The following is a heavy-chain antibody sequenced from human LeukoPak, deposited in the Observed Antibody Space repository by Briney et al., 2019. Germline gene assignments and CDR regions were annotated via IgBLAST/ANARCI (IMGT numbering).Heavy chain of an antibody. CDR3: ARGPLQTIPTSKIVVYYYPFDY. D-gene: IGHD3-22*01. CDR1: GFTFDDYA. Sequence: GRSLRLSCAASGFTFDDYAMHWVRQAPGKGLEWVSGINWNGGGTGYADSVKGRFTISRENAKNSLYLQMNSLKAEDTALYYCARGPLQTIPTSKIVVYYYPFDYWGQGTLVTVSS. CDR2: INWNGGGT. V-gene: IGHV3-20*04. J-gene: IGHJ4*02.